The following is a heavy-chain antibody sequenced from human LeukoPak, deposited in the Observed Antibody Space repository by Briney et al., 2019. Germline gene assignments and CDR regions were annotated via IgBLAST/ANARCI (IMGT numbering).Heavy chain of an antibody. V-gene: IGHV4-39*01. Sequence: KPSETLSLTCTVSGGSISSSSYYWGWIRQPPGKGLEWIGCIYYSGSTYYNPSLKSRVTISVDTSKNQFSLKLSSVTAADTAVYYCARLSGYYGSGSYYRGLYYYYMDVWGKGTTVTVSS. D-gene: IGHD3-10*01. CDR2: IYYSGST. CDR3: ARLSGYYGSGSYYRGLYYYYMDV. CDR1: GGSISSSSYY. J-gene: IGHJ6*03.